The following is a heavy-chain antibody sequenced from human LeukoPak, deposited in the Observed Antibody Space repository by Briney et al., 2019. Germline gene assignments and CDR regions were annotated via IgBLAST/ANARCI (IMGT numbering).Heavy chain of an antibody. V-gene: IGHV1-69*01. CDR1: GGTFSSYA. D-gene: IGHD1-26*01. CDR2: IIPIFGTA. Sequence: SVKVSCKASGGTFSSYAISWVRQAPGQGLEWMGGIIPIFGTANYAQKFQGRVTITADESTSTAYMELSSLRSEDTAVYYCARVSLGSYGSQHYYYYGMDVWGQGTTVTVSS. CDR3: ARVSLGSYGSQHYYYYGMDV. J-gene: IGHJ6*02.